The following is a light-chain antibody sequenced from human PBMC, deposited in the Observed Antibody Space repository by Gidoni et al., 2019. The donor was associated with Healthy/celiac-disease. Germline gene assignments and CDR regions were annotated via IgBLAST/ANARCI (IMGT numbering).Light chain of an antibody. CDR3: PQRSNWVS. CDR2: DAS. CDR1: QSVSSY. J-gene: IGKJ4*01. V-gene: IGKV3-11*01. Sequence: EIVLTQSPATLSLSPGERATLSCRASQSVSSYLAWYQQKPGQAPRLLIYDASNRATGIPARFRGSGSGTDFTLTISSLEPEDFAVYYCPQRSNWVSFGGGTKVEIK.